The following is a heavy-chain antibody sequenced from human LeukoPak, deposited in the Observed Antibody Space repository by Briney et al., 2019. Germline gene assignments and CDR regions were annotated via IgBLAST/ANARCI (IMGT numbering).Heavy chain of an antibody. Sequence: GGSLRLSCAASGFTFSSYTMNWVRQPPGKGLEWVSNIGTSSTTIYYADSVKGRFTISRDNAKNSLCLQMNSLRADDTAVYYCARFAAGGSYYYYMDVWGKGTTVTVSS. J-gene: IGHJ6*03. CDR2: IGTSSTTI. D-gene: IGHD6-25*01. CDR3: ARFAAGGSYYYYMDV. CDR1: GFTFSSYT. V-gene: IGHV3-48*01.